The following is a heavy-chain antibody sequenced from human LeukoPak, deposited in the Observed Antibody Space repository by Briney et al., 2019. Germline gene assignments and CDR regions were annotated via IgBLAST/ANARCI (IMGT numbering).Heavy chain of an antibody. CDR1: GGSFSGYY. D-gene: IGHD5-18*01. CDR2: INHSGST. Sequence: SETLSLTCAVYGGSFSGYYWSCIRQPPGKGLEWIGEINHSGSTNYNPSLKSRVTISVDTSKNQFSLKLSSVTAADTAVYYCAGYIYGPRLDYWGQGTLVTVSS. V-gene: IGHV4-34*01. CDR3: AGYIYGPRLDY. J-gene: IGHJ4*02.